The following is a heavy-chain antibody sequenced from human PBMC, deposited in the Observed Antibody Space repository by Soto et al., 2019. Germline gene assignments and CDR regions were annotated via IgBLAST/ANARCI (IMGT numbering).Heavy chain of an antibody. CDR1: GYTFTGYY. CDR2: INPNSGGT. Sequence: ASVKVSCKASGYTFTGYYMHWVRQAPGQGLEWMGWINPNSGGTNYAQKFQGWVTMTRDTSISTAYMELSRLRSDDTAVYYCARDRDYYGSGSYYKDYYYMDVWGKGTTVTVSS. J-gene: IGHJ6*03. V-gene: IGHV1-2*04. CDR3: ARDRDYYGSGSYYKDYYYMDV. D-gene: IGHD3-10*01.